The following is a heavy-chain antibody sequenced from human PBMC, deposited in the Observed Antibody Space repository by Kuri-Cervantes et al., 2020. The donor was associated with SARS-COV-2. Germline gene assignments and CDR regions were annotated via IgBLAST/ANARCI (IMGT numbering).Heavy chain of an antibody. J-gene: IGHJ2*01. V-gene: IGHV3-48*01. CDR1: GFTFNTYS. CDR2: ISSGSSTI. CDR3: ARDPHITLIRGAYFDL. D-gene: IGHD3-10*01. Sequence: GESLKIPCAASGFTFNTYSMNWVRQAPGKGLAWVSYISSGSSTIYYADSVKGRFTISRDNARNSLYLQMNSLRAEDTAVYYCARDPHITLIRGAYFDLWGRGTRVTVSS.